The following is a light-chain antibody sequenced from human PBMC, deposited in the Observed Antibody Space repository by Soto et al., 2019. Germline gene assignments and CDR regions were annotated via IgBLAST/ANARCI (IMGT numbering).Light chain of an antibody. V-gene: IGKV4-1*01. CDR2: WAS. CDR1: QSVLYSSNNKNY. J-gene: IGKJ1*01. Sequence: DVDMTQSPDSLAVSLGERATINCKSSQSVLYSSNNKNYLTWYQQKPGQPPKVLIYWASTRESGVPDRFSGSGSGTDFTLTISSLQAEDVAVYYCQQCYSTPRTFGQGTKVEIK. CDR3: QQCYSTPRT.